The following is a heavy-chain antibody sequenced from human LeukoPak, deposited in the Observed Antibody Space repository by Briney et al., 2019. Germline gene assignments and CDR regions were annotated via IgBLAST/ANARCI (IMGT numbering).Heavy chain of an antibody. CDR2: INPNTGDT. CDR3: ARGNSGWYSSDWFDP. CDR1: GYTFTGSY. V-gene: IGHV1-2*02. Sequence: ASVTVSCKASGYTFTGSYMYWVRQAPGQGLEWMGWINPNTGDTNNAQKFQGRVTMTRDTSISTAYMELSRLTSDDTAVYYCARGNSGWYSSDWFDPWGQGTPVTVSS. D-gene: IGHD6-19*01. J-gene: IGHJ5*02.